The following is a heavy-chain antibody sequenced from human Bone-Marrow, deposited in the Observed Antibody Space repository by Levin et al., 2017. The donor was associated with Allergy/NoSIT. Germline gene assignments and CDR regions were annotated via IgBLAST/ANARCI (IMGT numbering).Heavy chain of an antibody. D-gene: IGHD1-14*01. V-gene: IGHV3-48*03. CDR3: ATERNNY. CDR2: ISSSGSRM. CDR1: RFSFSSYE. J-gene: IGHJ4*02. Sequence: GGSLRLSCAASRFSFSSYEMNWVRQTPGKGLEWVSYISSSGSRMDYADSVKGRFTISSDNARYSLFLQMNSLRVEDTGVYYCATERNNYWGQGTLVTVSS.